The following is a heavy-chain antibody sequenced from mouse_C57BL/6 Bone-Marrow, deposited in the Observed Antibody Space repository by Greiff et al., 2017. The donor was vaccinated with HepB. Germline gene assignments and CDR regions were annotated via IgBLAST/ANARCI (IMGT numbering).Heavy chain of an antibody. CDR1: GYTFTSYW. Sequence: QVQLQQPGAELVKPGASVKLSCKASGYTFTSYWMQWVKQRPGQGLEWIGEIDPSDSYTNYNQKFKGKATLTVDTSSSTAYMQLSSLTSEDSAVYYCASLVTTVVEGFAYWGQVTLVTVSA. D-gene: IGHD1-1*01. J-gene: IGHJ3*01. V-gene: IGHV1-50*01. CDR3: ASLVTTVVEGFAY. CDR2: IDPSDSYT.